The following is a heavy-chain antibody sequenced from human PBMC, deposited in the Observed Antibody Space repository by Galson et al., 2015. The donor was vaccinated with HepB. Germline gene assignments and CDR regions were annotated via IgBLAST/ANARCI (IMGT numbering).Heavy chain of an antibody. CDR3: ARQSRSGDQLDS. D-gene: IGHD7-27*01. V-gene: IGHV5-51*01. CDR1: GYSFTSYW. Sequence: QSGAAVKKPGESLNISCKGSGYSFTSYWIVWVRQMPGKGLEWMGTIFTRDSDTKYSPSFQGQVPISADKSINTAFLQWSSLKASATAMYYCARQSRSGDQLDSWGQGTLVTVSS. CDR2: IFTRDSDT. J-gene: IGHJ4*02.